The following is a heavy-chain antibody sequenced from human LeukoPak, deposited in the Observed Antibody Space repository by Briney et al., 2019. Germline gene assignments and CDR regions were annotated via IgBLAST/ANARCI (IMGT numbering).Heavy chain of an antibody. Sequence: GGSLRLSCAASGFAFGNYWMSWVRQAPGKGLEWVANIKQDGSEKYYVDSVKGRFTISRDNAENSLSLQMNSLRAKDTAVYYCASAGGDSRSPLPFYYWGQGTLVTVSS. CDR2: IKQDGSEK. CDR3: ASAGGDSRSPLPFYY. V-gene: IGHV3-7*03. CDR1: GFAFGNYW. D-gene: IGHD3-22*01. J-gene: IGHJ4*02.